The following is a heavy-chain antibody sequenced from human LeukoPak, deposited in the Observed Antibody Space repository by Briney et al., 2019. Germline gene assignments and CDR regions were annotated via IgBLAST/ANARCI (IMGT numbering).Heavy chain of an antibody. CDR1: GGSISSYY. D-gene: IGHD4-23*01. CDR2: IYYSGST. V-gene: IGHV4-59*01. J-gene: IGHJ4*02. Sequence: SETLSLTCTVSGGSISSYYWSWIRQPPGKGLDWIGYIYYSGSTNYNPSLKSRVTISVDTSKNQFSLKLSSVTAADTAVYYCARVGGIGTVGNFDYWGQGTLVTVSS. CDR3: ARVGGIGTVGNFDY.